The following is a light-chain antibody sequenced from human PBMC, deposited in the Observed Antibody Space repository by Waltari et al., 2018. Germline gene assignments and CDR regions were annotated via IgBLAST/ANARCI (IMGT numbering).Light chain of an antibody. J-gene: IGKJ4*01. CDR1: QSVR. CDR3: QQFDRSPPVT. Sequence: EIVLTQSPGTLSLSPGERATLSCRASQSVRLAWYQQKPGQAPRLLIHDASRRATGIPYRFSGSGSGTDFTLTISGLEPEDFAVYYCQQFDRSPPVTFGGGTKVEIK. V-gene: IGKV3-20*01. CDR2: DAS.